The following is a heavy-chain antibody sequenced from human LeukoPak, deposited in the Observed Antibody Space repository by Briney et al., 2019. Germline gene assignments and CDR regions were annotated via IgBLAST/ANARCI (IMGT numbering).Heavy chain of an antibody. V-gene: IGHV4-34*01. D-gene: IGHD6-13*01. Sequence: GSLRLSCAASGFTVSSNYMSWVRQPPGKGLEWIGEINHSGSTNYNPSLKSRVTISVDTSKNQFSLKLSSVTAADTAVYYCARGYSSSWYSYWGQGTLVTVSS. CDR2: INHSGST. CDR3: ARGYSSSWYSY. CDR1: GFTVSSNY. J-gene: IGHJ4*02.